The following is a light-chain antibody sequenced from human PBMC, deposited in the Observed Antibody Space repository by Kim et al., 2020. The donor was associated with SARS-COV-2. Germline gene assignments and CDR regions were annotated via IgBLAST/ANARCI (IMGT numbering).Light chain of an antibody. V-gene: IGKV1-9*01. Sequence: IQLTQSPSSLSASVGDRVTITCRASQGIGGRLAWHQQKPGKAPNLLIYGATTLQSGVPSRFSGSGSGADFALTISSLQPEDFATYYCQQLITYPITFGQGTRLEIK. CDR3: QQLITYPIT. CDR2: GAT. CDR1: QGIGGR. J-gene: IGKJ5*01.